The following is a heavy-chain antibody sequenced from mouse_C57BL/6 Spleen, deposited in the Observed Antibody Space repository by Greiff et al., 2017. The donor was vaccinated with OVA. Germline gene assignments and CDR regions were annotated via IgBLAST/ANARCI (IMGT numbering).Heavy chain of an antibody. CDR3: ARYVGYCYAMDY. J-gene: IGHJ4*01. CDR2: ISYSGST. D-gene: IGHD3-1*01. Sequence: EVQLQESGPGMVKPSQSLSLTCTVTGYSITSGYDWHWIRHFPGNKLEWMGYISYSGSTNYNPSLKSRISITHDTSKNHFFLKLNSVTTEDTATYYCARYVGYCYAMDYWGQGTSVTVSS. CDR1: GYSITSGYD. V-gene: IGHV3-1*01.